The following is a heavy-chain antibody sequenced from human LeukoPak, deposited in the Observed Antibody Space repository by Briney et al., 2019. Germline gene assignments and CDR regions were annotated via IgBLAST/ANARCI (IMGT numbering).Heavy chain of an antibody. CDR1: GYTFIDYY. D-gene: IGHD3-22*01. V-gene: IGHV1-2*02. CDR2: INPKSGDT. J-gene: IGHJ5*02. CDR3: ARGGITMIVVARDWFDP. Sequence: GASVKVSCKASGYTFIDYYMHWVRQAPGQGLEWMGWINPKSGDTNYAQKFQGRVTITADESTSTAYMELSSLRSEDTAVYYCARGGITMIVVARDWFDPWGQGTLVTVSS.